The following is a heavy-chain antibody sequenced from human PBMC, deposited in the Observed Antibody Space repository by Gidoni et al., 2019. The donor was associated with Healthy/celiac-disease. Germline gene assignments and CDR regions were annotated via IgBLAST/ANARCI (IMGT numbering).Heavy chain of an antibody. V-gene: IGHV3-21*01. CDR1: GFTLRSYS. CDR3: ARDPPNRYFERREDY. J-gene: IGHJ4*02. CDR2: ISSSSSYI. D-gene: IGHD3-9*01. Sequence: EVQLVESGGGLVKPGGSLRLSCAASGFTLRSYSMNWVRQAPGKWLEWVSSISSSSSYIYYADSVKGRFTISRDNAKNSLYLQMNSLRAEDTAVYYCARDPPNRYFERREDYWGQGTLVTVSS.